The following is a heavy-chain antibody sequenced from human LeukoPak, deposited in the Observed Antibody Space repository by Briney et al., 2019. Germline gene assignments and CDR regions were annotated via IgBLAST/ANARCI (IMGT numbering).Heavy chain of an antibody. CDR2: ISGSGSYT. D-gene: IGHD3-22*01. V-gene: IGHV3-23*01. Sequence: GGSLRLSCAASGFTVSDYSMSWVRQAPGKGLEWVSAISGSGSYTDYADSVKGRFTIPKDNSKNTLYMRMSSLRAEDTAVYYCAKRRYDSSGHFDSWGQGTLVIVSS. J-gene: IGHJ4*02. CDR3: AKRRYDSSGHFDS. CDR1: GFTVSDYS.